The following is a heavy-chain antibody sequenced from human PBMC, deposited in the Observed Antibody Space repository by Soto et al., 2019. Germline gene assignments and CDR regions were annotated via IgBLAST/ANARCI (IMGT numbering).Heavy chain of an antibody. Sequence: QVQLVESGGGLVKPGGSLRLSCAASGFTFSDYYMSWIRQAPGKGLEWVSYISSSSSYTNYADSVKGRFTISRDNAKNSLYLQMNSLRAEDTVVYYCASGPIAVAGTSNYWGQGTLVTVSS. CDR2: ISSSSSYT. CDR1: GFTFSDYY. V-gene: IGHV3-11*05. CDR3: ASGPIAVAGTSNY. J-gene: IGHJ4*02. D-gene: IGHD6-19*01.